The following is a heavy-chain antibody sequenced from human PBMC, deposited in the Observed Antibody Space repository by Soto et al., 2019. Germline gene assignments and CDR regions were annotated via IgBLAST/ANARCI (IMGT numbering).Heavy chain of an antibody. V-gene: IGHV3-30*18. CDR1: GFTFSSYG. CDR3: AKQRGSGSSPYYFDS. J-gene: IGHJ4*02. CDR2: ISYDGSNK. Sequence: ESVGGVVQPGRSLRLSCAASGFTFSSYGMHWVRQAPGRGLEWVAVISYDGSNKYYADSVKGRFTISRDNSKNTLYLQMNSLRAEDTAVYYCAKQRGSGSSPYYFDSWGQGTLVTVSS. D-gene: IGHD3-10*01.